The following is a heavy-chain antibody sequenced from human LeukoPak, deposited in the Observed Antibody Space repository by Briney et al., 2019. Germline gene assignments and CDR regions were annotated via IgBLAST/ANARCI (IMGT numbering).Heavy chain of an antibody. CDR2: INPNSGGT. J-gene: IGHJ6*02. CDR1: GYTFTGYY. V-gene: IGHV1-2*02. CDR3: TRGDFYYYNPMDV. Sequence: ASVKVSCKASGYTFTGYYIHWVRQAPGQGLEWVGWINPNSGGTKYAQKFQGGVTMTRDTSITTAYMELSSLRSDDMAVYHCTRGDFYYYNPMDVWGQGTTVTVSS.